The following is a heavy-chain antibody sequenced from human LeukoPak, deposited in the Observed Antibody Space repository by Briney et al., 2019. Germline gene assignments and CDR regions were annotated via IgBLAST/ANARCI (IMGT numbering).Heavy chain of an antibody. CDR1: GGSFSGYY. J-gene: IGHJ4*02. CDR2: INHSGST. D-gene: IGHD2-2*01. CDR3: ASINCSSTSCYYYFDY. V-gene: IGHV4-34*01. Sequence: SETLSLTCAVYGGSFSGYYWSWIRQPPGKGLEWIGEINHSGSTNYNPSLKSRVTISVDTSKNQFSLKLSSVTAADTAVYYCASINCSSTSCYYYFDYWGQGTLVTVSS.